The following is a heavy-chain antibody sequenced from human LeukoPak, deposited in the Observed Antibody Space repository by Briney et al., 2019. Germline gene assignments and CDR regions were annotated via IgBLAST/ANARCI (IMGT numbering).Heavy chain of an antibody. V-gene: IGHV3-21*01. CDR1: GFTFSSYG. CDR2: ISSSSSYI. D-gene: IGHD3-10*01. Sequence: GGSLRLSCAASGFTFSSYGMSWVRQAPGKGLEWVSSISSSSSYIYYADSVKGRFTISRDNAKNSLYLQMNSLRAKDTAVYYCARRGVYGSGAFYLDYWGQGTLVTVSS. CDR3: ARRGVYGSGAFYLDY. J-gene: IGHJ4*02.